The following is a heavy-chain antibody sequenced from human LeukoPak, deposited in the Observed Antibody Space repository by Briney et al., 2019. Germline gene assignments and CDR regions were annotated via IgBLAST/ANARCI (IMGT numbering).Heavy chain of an antibody. CDR1: GFTFSSYA. CDR3: AKGGQWLRGVYFDY. CDR2: ISYDGSNK. V-gene: IGHV3-30*04. Sequence: PGRSLRLSCAASGFTFSSYAMHWVRQAPGKGLEWAAVISYDGSNKYYADSVKGRFTISRDNSKNTLYLQMNSLRAEDTAVYYCAKGGQWLRGVYFDYWGQGTLVTVSS. J-gene: IGHJ4*02. D-gene: IGHD5-12*01.